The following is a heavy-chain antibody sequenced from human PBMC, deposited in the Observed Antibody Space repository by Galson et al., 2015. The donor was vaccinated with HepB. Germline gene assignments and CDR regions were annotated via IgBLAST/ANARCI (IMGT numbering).Heavy chain of an antibody. CDR2: IKQDGSEQ. J-gene: IGHJ3*02. V-gene: IGHV3-7*01. Sequence: SLRLSCAASGFSFSNYYMTWVRQAPGKGLEWVANIKQDGSEQFYVDSVKGRFTISRDNARNSLYLQMNSLRAEDTAVYYCAREGIVLVGGNIYDDASDIWGQGTMVTVSS. CDR1: GFSFSNYY. D-gene: IGHD2-8*02. CDR3: AREGIVLVGGNIYDDASDI.